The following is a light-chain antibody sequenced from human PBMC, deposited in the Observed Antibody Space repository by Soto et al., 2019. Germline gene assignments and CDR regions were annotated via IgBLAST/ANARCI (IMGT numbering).Light chain of an antibody. CDR1: SSNIGAGYD. Sequence: QSVLTQPPSVSGAPGQTVTISCTGSSSNIGAGYDVSWYQQLPGTAPKLLIFGDTNRPSGVPDRFSGSHSGASASLAITGLPAEDEGDYYCQSYDSSLSGSVFGGGTKLTVL. CDR3: QSYDSSLSGSV. J-gene: IGLJ3*02. CDR2: GDT. V-gene: IGLV1-40*01.